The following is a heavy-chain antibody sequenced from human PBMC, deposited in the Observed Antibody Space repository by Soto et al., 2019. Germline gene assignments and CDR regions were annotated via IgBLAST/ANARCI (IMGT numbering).Heavy chain of an antibody. D-gene: IGHD4-17*01. V-gene: IGHV4-39*07. CDR3: ARVSTVTKLDY. J-gene: IGHJ4*01. CDR2: IFYSGST. CDR1: GGSISSSFYF. Sequence: SETLSLTCIVSGGSISSSFYFWGWIRQPPGKGLEWIGSIFYSGSTNYNPSLKNQVSISIDTSNSQFSLTLSSVTAADTAVYYCARVSTVTKLDYWGHGILVTVSS.